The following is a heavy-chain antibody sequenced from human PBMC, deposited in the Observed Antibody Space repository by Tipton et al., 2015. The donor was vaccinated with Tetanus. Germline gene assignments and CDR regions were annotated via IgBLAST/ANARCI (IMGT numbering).Heavy chain of an antibody. CDR3: AKSKRGYSYGSFDD. Sequence: SLRLSCAASGFSLSSYAMSWVRQAPGKGLEWVSTLSGSGSATYYAGSAGGRSTISRDNAKNSLFLQMDSLRAEDTAVYFCAKSKRGYSYGSFDDWGQRTLVAVSS. V-gene: IGHV3-23*01. D-gene: IGHD5-18*01. CDR1: GFSLSSYA. CDR2: LSGSGSAT. J-gene: IGHJ4*02.